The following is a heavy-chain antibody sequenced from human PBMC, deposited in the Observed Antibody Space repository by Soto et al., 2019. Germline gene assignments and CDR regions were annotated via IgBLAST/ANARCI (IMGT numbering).Heavy chain of an antibody. D-gene: IGHD2-15*01. V-gene: IGHV3-23*01. CDR1: GFTFSSYA. CDR3: AKDVQIVVSIPTFDY. Sequence: GSLRLSCAASGFTFSSYAMSWVRQAPGKGLEWVSAISGSGGSTYYADSVKGRFTISRDNSKNTLYLQMNSLRAEDTAVYYCAKDVQIVVSIPTFDYWGQGTLVTVSS. J-gene: IGHJ4*02. CDR2: ISGSGGST.